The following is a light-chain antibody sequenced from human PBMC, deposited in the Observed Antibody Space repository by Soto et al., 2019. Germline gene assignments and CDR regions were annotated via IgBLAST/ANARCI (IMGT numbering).Light chain of an antibody. V-gene: IGLV1-40*01. Sequence: QSVLTPPPSVSGAPGQRVTISCTGSSSNFGAGYDVHWYQQVPGTAPKLLIYGNGNRPSGVPDRFSGSKSGTSASLAISGLQSEDEAEYYCATWDDSLNGGYVFGTGTKVTVL. CDR1: SSNFGAGYD. J-gene: IGLJ1*01. CDR3: ATWDDSLNGGYV. CDR2: GNG.